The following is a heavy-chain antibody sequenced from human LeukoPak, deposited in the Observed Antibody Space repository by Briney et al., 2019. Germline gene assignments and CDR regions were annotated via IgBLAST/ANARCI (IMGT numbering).Heavy chain of an antibody. D-gene: IGHD4-17*01. CDR3: ARDDYGDYVLIY. V-gene: IGHV4-59*10. J-gene: IGHJ4*02. Sequence: SETLSLTCAVYGGSFSGYYWSWIRQPPGKELEWIGRIYTSGSTNYNPSLKSRVTISVDTSKNQFSLRLSSVTAADTAVYYCARDDYGDYVLIYWGQGTLVTVSS. CDR2: IYTSGST. CDR1: GGSFSGYY.